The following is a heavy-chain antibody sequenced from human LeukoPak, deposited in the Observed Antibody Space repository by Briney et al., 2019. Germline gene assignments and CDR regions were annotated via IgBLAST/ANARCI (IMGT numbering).Heavy chain of an antibody. CDR2: ISSSSSTI. CDR3: ARAFNIPSCYGSGNCYYFDY. CDR1: GFTFSSYS. D-gene: IGHD3-10*01. V-gene: IGHV3-48*04. Sequence: PGGSPRLSCAASGFTFSSYSMNWVRQAPGKGLEWVSYISSSSSTIYYADSVKGRFTISRDNAKNSLYLQMNSLRAEDTAVYYCARAFNIPSCYGSGNCYYFDYWGQGTLVAVSS. J-gene: IGHJ4*02.